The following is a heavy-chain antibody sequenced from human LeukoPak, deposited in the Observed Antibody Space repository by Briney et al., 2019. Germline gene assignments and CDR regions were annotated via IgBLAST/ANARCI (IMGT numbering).Heavy chain of an antibody. CDR1: GFTFTSYW. CDR2: INSDGSTT. V-gene: IGHV3-74*03. Sequence: GGSLRLSCAASGFTFTSYWMHWVRQASGKGLVWVSLINSDGSTTKYADSVKGRFTMSRDNAKNTLYLEMNSLRGEDTAVYYCATGGSSGWYHFEYWGQGTLVTVSS. J-gene: IGHJ4*02. CDR3: ATGGSSGWYHFEY. D-gene: IGHD6-19*01.